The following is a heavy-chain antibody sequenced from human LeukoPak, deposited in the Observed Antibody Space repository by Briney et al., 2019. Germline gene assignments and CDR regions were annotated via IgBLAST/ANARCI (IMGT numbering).Heavy chain of an antibody. Sequence: ASVKVSCKASGYTFTSYGISWVRQAPGQGLEWMGGIIPIFGTANYAQKFQGRVTITADESTSTAYMELSSLRSEDTAVYYCARPVEMATISGAFDIWGQGTMVTVSS. V-gene: IGHV1-69*13. CDR3: ARPVEMATISGAFDI. J-gene: IGHJ3*02. D-gene: IGHD5-24*01. CDR2: IIPIFGTA. CDR1: GYTFTSYG.